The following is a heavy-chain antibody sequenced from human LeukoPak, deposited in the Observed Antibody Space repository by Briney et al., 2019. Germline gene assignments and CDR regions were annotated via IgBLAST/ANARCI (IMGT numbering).Heavy chain of an antibody. CDR3: ARQPAGYSYGAGAFDI. CDR2: MNPNSGNT. V-gene: IGHV1-8*03. D-gene: IGHD5-18*01. CDR1: GYTFTSYD. Sequence: ASVKVSCKASGYTFTSYDINWVRQATGQGLEWMGWMNPNSGNTGYAQKFQGRVTITRNTSISTAYMELSSLRSEDTAVYYCARQPAGYSYGAGAFDIWGQGTMVTVSS. J-gene: IGHJ3*02.